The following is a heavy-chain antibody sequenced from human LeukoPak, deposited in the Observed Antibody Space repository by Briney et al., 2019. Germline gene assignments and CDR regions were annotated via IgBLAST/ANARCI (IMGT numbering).Heavy chain of an antibody. CDR2: IYSGGST. CDR3: ATPAGANPFSFDY. CDR1: GSTVSSNY. D-gene: IGHD1-26*01. J-gene: IGHJ4*02. Sequence: GGSLRLSCAASGSTVSSNYMSWVRQAPGKGLEWVSVIYSGGSTYYADSVKGRFTISRDNSKNTLYLQMNSLGAEDTAVYYCATPAGANPFSFDYWGQGTLVTVSS. V-gene: IGHV3-53*01.